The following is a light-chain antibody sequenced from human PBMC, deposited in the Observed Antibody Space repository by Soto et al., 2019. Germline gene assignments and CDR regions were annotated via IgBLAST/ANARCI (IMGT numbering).Light chain of an antibody. J-gene: IGKJ2*01. CDR2: GAS. CDR3: QQYGSSPYT. Sequence: EIVLSQSPGTLSFSPGERATLSCRASQSVSSDFLAWYQQKPGQAPRLLIYGASSRATGIPGRFSGSGSGTDFTLTINRLEPEDVAVYYCQQYGSSPYTFGQGTKLEIK. CDR1: QSVSSDF. V-gene: IGKV3-20*01.